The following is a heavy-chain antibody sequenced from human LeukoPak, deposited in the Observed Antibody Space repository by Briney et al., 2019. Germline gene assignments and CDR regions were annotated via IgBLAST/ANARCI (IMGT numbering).Heavy chain of an antibody. Sequence: ASVKVSCKASGYTFTGYYMHWVRQAPGQGLEWMGWINPNSGGTNYAQKFQGRVTMTRDTSISTAYMELSRLRSDDTAVYYCATWDVLRYFDWLSYWAQGTLVTVSS. CDR3: ATWDVLRYFDWLSY. CDR1: GYTFTGYY. CDR2: INPNSGGT. D-gene: IGHD3-9*01. J-gene: IGHJ4*02. V-gene: IGHV1-2*02.